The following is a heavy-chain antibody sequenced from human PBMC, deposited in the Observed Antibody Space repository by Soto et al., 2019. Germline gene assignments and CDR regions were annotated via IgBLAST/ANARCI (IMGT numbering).Heavy chain of an antibody. J-gene: IGHJ4*02. CDR1: GYTFTGYY. CDR3: ERAGYGGATSLFYYFDY. D-gene: IGHD1-26*01. CDR2: INPNSGGT. V-gene: IGHV1-2*02. Sequence: GASVKVSCKASGYTFTGYYMHWVRQAPGQGLEWMGWINPNSGGTNYAQKFQGRVTMTRDTSLSTAYMEPSRLRSDDTAVYYCERAGYGGATSLFYYFDYWGQGTLVTVSS.